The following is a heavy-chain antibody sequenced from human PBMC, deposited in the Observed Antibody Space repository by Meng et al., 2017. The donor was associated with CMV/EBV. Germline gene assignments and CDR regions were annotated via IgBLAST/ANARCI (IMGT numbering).Heavy chain of an antibody. Sequence: GESLKISCAASGFTFSSYWMHWVRQAPGKGLVWVSRINSDGSSTSYADSVKGRFTISRDNAKNSLYLQMNSLRAEDTAVYYCARPRVGATWDYWGQGTLVTVSS. D-gene: IGHD1-26*01. J-gene: IGHJ4*02. CDR3: ARPRVGATWDY. CDR2: INSDGSST. V-gene: IGHV3-74*01. CDR1: GFTFSSYW.